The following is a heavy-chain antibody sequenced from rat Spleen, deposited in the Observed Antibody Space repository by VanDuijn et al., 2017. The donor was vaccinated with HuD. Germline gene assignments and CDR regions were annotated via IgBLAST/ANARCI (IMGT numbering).Heavy chain of an antibody. CDR3: ARRWGQVYNNYFDY. V-gene: IGHV1-60*01. CDR2: INPGSGGT. Sequence: QVQLQQSGAELTKPGSSVTISCKASGYTFTNYDISWIKQRPGQALEWIGAINPGSGGTGYNEKFKGKATLTVDKSSSTAFMQLSSLTPEDTATYYCARRWGQVYNNYFDYWGQGVMVTVSS. J-gene: IGHJ2*01. CDR1: GYTFTNYD. D-gene: IGHD1-10*01.